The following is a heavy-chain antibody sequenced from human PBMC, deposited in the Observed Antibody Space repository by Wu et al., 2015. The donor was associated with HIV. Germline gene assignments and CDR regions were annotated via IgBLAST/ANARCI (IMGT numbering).Heavy chain of an antibody. V-gene: IGHV1-24*01. J-gene: IGHJ6*03. CDR2: FDPEDDKT. D-gene: IGHD1-26*01. Sequence: QDQLVQSGAEVKKPGASVKVSCKVSGYSLTKLSIHWVRQTPGKGLEWMGGFDPEDDKTIYAQKFQGRVTMTEDTSTDTAYMELSSLSSEDTAVYYCARELSGSYYMDVWGKGTTVTVSS. CDR3: ARELSGSYYMDV. CDR1: GYSLTKLS.